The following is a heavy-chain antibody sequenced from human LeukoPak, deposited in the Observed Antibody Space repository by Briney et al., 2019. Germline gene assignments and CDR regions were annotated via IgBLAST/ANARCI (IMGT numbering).Heavy chain of an antibody. V-gene: IGHV3-7*01. Sequence: PSETLSLTCTVSGDSISRSNLHWGWIRQAPGKGLEWVANIKQDGTEKYYVDSVMGRFTISRDNAKNSLYLQMNSLRVEDTAMYYCAKLAKYFYGSETYYFFEHWGQGTPVTASS. CDR2: IKQDGTEK. CDR1: GDSISRSN. J-gene: IGHJ4*02. D-gene: IGHD3-10*01. CDR3: AKLAKYFYGSETYYFFEH.